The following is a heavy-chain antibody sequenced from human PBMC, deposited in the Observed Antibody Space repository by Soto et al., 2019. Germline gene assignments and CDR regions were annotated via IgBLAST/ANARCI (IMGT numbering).Heavy chain of an antibody. CDR2: ISSSSSYI. Sequence: EVQLVESGGGLVKSGGSLRLSCAASGFTFSSYSMNWVRQAPGKGLEWVSSISSSSSYIYYADSVKGRFTISRDNAKNSLYLQMNSLRAEDTAVYYCARVYDGDPREYYYYGVDVWGQGTTVTVSS. V-gene: IGHV3-21*01. J-gene: IGHJ6*02. D-gene: IGHD4-17*01. CDR1: GFTFSSYS. CDR3: ARVYDGDPREYYYYGVDV.